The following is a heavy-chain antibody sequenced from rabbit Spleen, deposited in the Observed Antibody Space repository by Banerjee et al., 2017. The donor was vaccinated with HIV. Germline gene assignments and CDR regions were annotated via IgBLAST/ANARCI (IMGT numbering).Heavy chain of an antibody. Sequence: QEQLVESGGGLVKPEGSLKLSCTASGFSFSSSDYMCWVRQAPGKGLEWISCVAGSSSGFSYSATWAKGRFTCSKTSSTTVDLKMTSLTVADTATYFCARDSGSSFSSYGMDLWGQGTLVTVS. V-gene: IGHV1S45*01. J-gene: IGHJ6*01. D-gene: IGHD8-1*01. CDR3: ARDSGSSFSSYGMDL. CDR1: GFSFSSSDY. CDR2: VAGSSSGFS.